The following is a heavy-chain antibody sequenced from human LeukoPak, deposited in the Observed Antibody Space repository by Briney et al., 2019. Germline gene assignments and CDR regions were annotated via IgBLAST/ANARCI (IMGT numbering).Heavy chain of an antibody. J-gene: IGHJ6*02. D-gene: IGHD3-10*01. CDR2: INPSGGST. Sequence: ASVKVSCKASGYTFTSYYMHWVRQAPGQGLEWMGIINPSGGSTSYAQKFQGRVTMTRNTSISTAYMELSSLRSEDTAVYYCAGGGDYYGMDVWGQGTTVTVSS. V-gene: IGHV1-46*01. CDR1: GYTFTSYY. CDR3: AGGGDYYGMDV.